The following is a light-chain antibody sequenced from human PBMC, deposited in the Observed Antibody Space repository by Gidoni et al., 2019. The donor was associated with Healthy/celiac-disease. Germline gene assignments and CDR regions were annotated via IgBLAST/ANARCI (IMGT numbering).Light chain of an antibody. J-gene: IGKJ3*01. CDR3: QQYNNWPPPFG. CDR1: QSVSSN. V-gene: IGKV3-15*01. CDR2: GAS. Sequence: ELVLPQPPATLPVSPGERATLSCRASQSVSSNLAWYQQKPGQAPRLLIYGASTRATGIPARFSGSGSGTEFTLTISSLQSEDFAVYYCQQYNNWPPPFGFGPGTKVEIK.